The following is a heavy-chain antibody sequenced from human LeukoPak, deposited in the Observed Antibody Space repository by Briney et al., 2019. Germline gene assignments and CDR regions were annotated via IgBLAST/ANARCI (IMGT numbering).Heavy chain of an antibody. V-gene: IGHV4-30-4*01. J-gene: IGHJ4*02. CDR1: GGSISSGDYY. CDR3: ARVLKGYTFDY. CDR2: IYYSGST. D-gene: IGHD3-16*02. Sequence: SQTLSLTCTVSGGSISSGDYYWSWIRHPPAKGLEWIGYIYYSGSTYYNPSLKSRVTISVDTSKNQFSLKLSSVTAADTAVYYCARVLKGYTFDYWGQGTLVTVSS.